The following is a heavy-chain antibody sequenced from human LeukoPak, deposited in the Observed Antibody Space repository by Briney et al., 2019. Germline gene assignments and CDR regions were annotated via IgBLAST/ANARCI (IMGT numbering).Heavy chain of an antibody. D-gene: IGHD5-18*01. CDR3: ARGRIHSWSDAFDI. V-gene: IGHV1-2*02. Sequence: ASVKVSCKASGYTFIGHYMHWVRQAPGQGLEWMGWINSNSGGTKYAQKFQGSVIMTRDTSISTAYMELSRLKSDVTAVYYCARGRIHSWSDAFDIWGQGTTVTVSS. CDR2: INSNSGGT. CDR1: GYTFIGHY. J-gene: IGHJ3*02.